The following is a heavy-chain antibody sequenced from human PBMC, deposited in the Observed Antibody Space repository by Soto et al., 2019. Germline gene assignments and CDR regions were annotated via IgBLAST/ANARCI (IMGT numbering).Heavy chain of an antibody. V-gene: IGHV2-5*02. CDR3: ATHGSGTYYNPLYNWFDP. CDR1: GFSLSTSGVG. CDR2: ISWDDDK. D-gene: IGHD3-10*01. J-gene: IGHJ5*02. Sequence: QITLKESGPTLVKPTQTLTLTCTFSGFSLSTSGVGLGWIRQPPVKALEWLALISWDDDKRYSPSLKSRLTITTDTSKNQVGLTMTNMDPVDTAPYYCATHGSGTYYNPLYNWFDPWGQGTLVTVSS.